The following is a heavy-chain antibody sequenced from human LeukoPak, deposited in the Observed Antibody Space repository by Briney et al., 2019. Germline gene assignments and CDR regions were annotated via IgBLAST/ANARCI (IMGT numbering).Heavy chain of an antibody. CDR1: GFTFSSYA. D-gene: IGHD5-12*01. CDR2: ISYDGSNK. Sequence: GSLRLSCAASGFTFSSYAMHWVRQAPGKGLEWVAVISYDGSNKYYADSVKGRFTISRDNSKNTLYLQMNSLRAEDTAVYYCARDGGYSGYDCPFDHWGQGTLVTVSS. CDR3: ARDGGYSGYDCPFDH. V-gene: IGHV3-30*04. J-gene: IGHJ4*02.